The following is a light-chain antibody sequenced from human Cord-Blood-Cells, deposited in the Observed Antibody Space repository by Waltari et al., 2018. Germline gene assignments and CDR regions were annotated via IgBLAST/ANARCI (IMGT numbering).Light chain of an antibody. J-gene: IGLJ2*01. Sequence: SYVLTPPPSVSVAPGKTARITCGGNNIGSQSVHWYQQKPGQAPVLVVYDDSDRPSGIPERFSGSNSGNTATLTISRVEAGDEADYYCQVWDSSSDVVFGGGTKLTVL. CDR3: QVWDSSSDVV. CDR1: NIGSQS. CDR2: DDS. V-gene: IGLV3-21*03.